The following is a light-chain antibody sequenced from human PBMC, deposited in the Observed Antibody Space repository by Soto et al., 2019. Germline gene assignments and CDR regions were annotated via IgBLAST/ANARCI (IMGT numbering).Light chain of an antibody. J-gene: IGLJ1*01. CDR2: EVS. CDR3: SSYTSSSTRI. Sequence: QSVLTQPASVSGSPGQSITISCTGTSSDVGGYNYVSWYQQHPGKAPKLMIYEVSNRPSGVSNRFSGSESGNTASLTISGLQAEDEADYYCSSYTSSSTRIFGTGTKATVL. CDR1: SSDVGGYNY. V-gene: IGLV2-14*01.